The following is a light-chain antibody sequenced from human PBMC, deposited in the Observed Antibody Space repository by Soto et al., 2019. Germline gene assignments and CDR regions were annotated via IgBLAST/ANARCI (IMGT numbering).Light chain of an antibody. CDR3: QHFGSPFT. CDR1: QSVDSSY. CDR2: GAS. Sequence: EIVLKQSPGTLFLSPGERATLSCRASQSVDSSYLAWYQQKPVQAPRLLIYGASSRATGIPDRFSGRGSGTDFTLTIIKLEPEDFAVYYFQHFGSPFTFGPGSKVDIK. V-gene: IGKV3-20*01. J-gene: IGKJ3*01.